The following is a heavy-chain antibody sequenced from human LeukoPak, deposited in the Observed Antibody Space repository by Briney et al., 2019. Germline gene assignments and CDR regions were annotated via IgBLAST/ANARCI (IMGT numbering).Heavy chain of an antibody. CDR1: GYTFTSYY. J-gene: IGHJ3*02. D-gene: IGHD2-21*02. CDR2: INPRGDYT. CDR3: ARSGYLVVTAYDAFDI. V-gene: IGHV1-46*01. Sequence: ASVKVSCKPFGYTFTSYYIHWVRQAPGQGLEWMGIINPRGDYTTYAQNFQGRATMTRDTSTSTIYMELSSLRSEDTAVYYCARSGYLVVTAYDAFDIWGQGTMVTVSS.